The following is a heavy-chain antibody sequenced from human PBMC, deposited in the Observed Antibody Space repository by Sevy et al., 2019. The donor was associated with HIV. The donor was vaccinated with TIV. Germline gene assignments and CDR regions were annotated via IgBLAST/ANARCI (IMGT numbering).Heavy chain of an antibody. CDR2: IHYSGST. CDR3: ARDDYGSGSFNFDY. D-gene: IGHD3-10*01. Sequence: SETLSLTCTVSGGSISSGGYYWSWIRQHPGKGLEWIGYIHYSGSTYYNPSLKSRVTISVDTSKNQFSLKLSSVTAADTAVYYCARDDYGSGSFNFDYWGQGTLVTVSS. J-gene: IGHJ4*02. CDR1: GGSISSGGYY. V-gene: IGHV4-31*03.